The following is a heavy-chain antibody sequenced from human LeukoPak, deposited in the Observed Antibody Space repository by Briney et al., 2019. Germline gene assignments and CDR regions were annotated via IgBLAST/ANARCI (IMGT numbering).Heavy chain of an antibody. Sequence: GGPLRLSCAASGFTVSSNYMSWVRQAPGKGLEWVSVIYSGGSTYYADSVKGRFTISRDNSKNTLYLQMNSLRAEDTAVYYCARDQNGSGGAFDIWGQGTMVTVSS. CDR1: GFTVSSNY. D-gene: IGHD3-10*01. CDR3: ARDQNGSGGAFDI. J-gene: IGHJ3*02. V-gene: IGHV3-66*01. CDR2: IYSGGST.